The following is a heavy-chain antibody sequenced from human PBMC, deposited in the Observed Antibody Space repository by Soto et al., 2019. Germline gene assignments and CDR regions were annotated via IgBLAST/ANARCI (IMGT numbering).Heavy chain of an antibody. CDR2: ISGSGGST. CDR1: GFTFSSYA. V-gene: IGHV3-23*01. Sequence: GGSLRLSCAASGFTFSSYAMSWVRQAPGKVLEWVSAISGSGGSTYYADSVNGRFTISRDNPKNTLYLQMNSLRAEDTAVYYCTKGRTRYSYGACFDYWGQGTLVTVSS. CDR3: TKGRTRYSYGACFDY. D-gene: IGHD5-18*01. J-gene: IGHJ4*02.